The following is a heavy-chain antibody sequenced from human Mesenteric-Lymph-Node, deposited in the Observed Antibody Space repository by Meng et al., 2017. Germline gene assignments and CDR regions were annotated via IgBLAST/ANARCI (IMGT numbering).Heavy chain of an antibody. Sequence: GGSLRLSCAASGFTFSDYYMSWIRQAPGKGLEWVSYISSSGSTIYYADSVKGRFTISRDNAKNSLYLQMNSLRAEDTAVYYCARDSRTYYYDSSGYYYYYGMDVWGQGTTVTVSS. CDR3: ARDSRTYYYDSSGYYYYYGMDV. J-gene: IGHJ6*02. D-gene: IGHD3-22*01. V-gene: IGHV3-11*01. CDR2: ISSSGSTI. CDR1: GFTFSDYY.